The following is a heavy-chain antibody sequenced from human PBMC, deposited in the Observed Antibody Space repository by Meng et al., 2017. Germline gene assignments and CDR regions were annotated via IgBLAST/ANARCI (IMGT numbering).Heavy chain of an antibody. Sequence: EVQLAVTGGGLIKPGGSLRLSCTASGFSVTTSYMSWVRQAPGKGLEWVSVIYSGGSTYYADSVKGRFSISRDNSKNTLYLQMNSLRAEDTAVYFCARDSSSGWYHNYWGQGTLVTVSS. CDR1: GFSVTTSY. CDR3: ARDSSSGWYHNY. CDR2: IYSGGST. V-gene: IGHV3-53*02. D-gene: IGHD6-19*01. J-gene: IGHJ4*02.